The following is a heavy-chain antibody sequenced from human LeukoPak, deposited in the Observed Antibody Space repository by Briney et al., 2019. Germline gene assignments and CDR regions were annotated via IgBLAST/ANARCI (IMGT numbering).Heavy chain of an antibody. V-gene: IGHV3-30*18. D-gene: IGHD3-10*01. CDR2: ISYDGSNK. CDR1: GLTFSSYG. CDR3: ANDHGSGSYFDY. J-gene: IGHJ4*02. Sequence: PGRSLRLSCAASGLTFSSYGMHWVRQAPGKGLEWVAVISYDGSNKYYADSVKGRYTISRDNSKNTLYLQMNSLRAEDTAVYYCANDHGSGSYFDYWGQGTLVTVSS.